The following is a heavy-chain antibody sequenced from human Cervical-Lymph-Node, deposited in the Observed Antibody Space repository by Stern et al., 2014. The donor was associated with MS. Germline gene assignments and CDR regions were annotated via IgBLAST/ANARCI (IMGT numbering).Heavy chain of an antibody. CDR2: IVPILGIT. CDR3: ARTSLLDS. V-gene: IGHV1-69*04. CDR1: EGTFGDSP. Sequence: QVQLQQSGTEVKKPGSSVKVSCKPSEGTFGDSPINWVRQAPGQGLEWMGRIVPILGITTYTQNFQGRVTFTADDSRTTAYLELRGLRSDDTAIYYCARTSLLDSWGQGTLVTVSS. D-gene: IGHD1-1*01. J-gene: IGHJ4*02.